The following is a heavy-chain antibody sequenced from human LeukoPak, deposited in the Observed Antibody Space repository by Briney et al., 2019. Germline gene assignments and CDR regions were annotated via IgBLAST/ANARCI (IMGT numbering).Heavy chain of an antibody. D-gene: IGHD3-22*01. CDR3: AKDSDPLITYSLVDD. Sequence: GGSLRLSCAGSGFSFSSHGMNWVRQAPGKGLEWVSGISPSGDITYYTDSVRGRFTISRDNFKNTLSLQVNSLRAEDTAMYYCAKDSDPLITYSLVDDWGQGTLVTVSS. CDR1: GFSFSSHG. J-gene: IGHJ4*02. CDR2: ISPSGDIT. V-gene: IGHV3-23*01.